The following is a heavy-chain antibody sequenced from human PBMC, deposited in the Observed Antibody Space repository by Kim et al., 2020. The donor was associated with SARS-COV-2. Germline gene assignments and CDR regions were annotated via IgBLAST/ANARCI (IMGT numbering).Heavy chain of an antibody. V-gene: IGHV3-21*01. Sequence: GGSLRLSCAASGFTFSSYSMNWVRQAPGKGLEWVSSISSSSSYIYYADSVKGRFTISRDNAKNSLYLQMNSLRAEDTAVYYCARGALSSGWYIGWFDPWGQGTLVTVSS. CDR1: GFTFSSYS. J-gene: IGHJ5*02. CDR2: ISSSSSYI. CDR3: ARGALSSGWYIGWFDP. D-gene: IGHD6-19*01.